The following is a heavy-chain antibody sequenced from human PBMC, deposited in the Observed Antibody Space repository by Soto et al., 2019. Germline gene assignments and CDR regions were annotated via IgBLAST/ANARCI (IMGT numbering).Heavy chain of an antibody. D-gene: IGHD2-2*01. J-gene: IGHJ6*02. V-gene: IGHV4-4*02. CDR1: GGSVSSCEW. CDR2: IYHAGST. CDR3: ARKGLSSFMDV. Sequence: AETLSLTCTVSGGSVSSCEWWRWVRQPPGKVLEWIGEIYHAGSTNYNPSLKSRVTISVDTSKNQFSLKLSSVTAADTAVYYCARKGLSSFMDVWGQGTTVTVSS.